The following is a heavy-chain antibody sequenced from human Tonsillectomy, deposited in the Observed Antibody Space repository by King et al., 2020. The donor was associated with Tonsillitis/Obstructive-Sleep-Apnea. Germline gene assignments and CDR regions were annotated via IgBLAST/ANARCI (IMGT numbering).Heavy chain of an antibody. V-gene: IGHV1-18*01. CDR2: ISVYNGHT. CDR3: ARDLSDSSGPDY. Sequence: VQLVESGADVKKPGASVKVSCKASGYSFMHSGISWVRQAPGQGLEWMGWISVYNGHTNYAQKFQGRVTMTTDTSTSTAYVELRSLRSDDTAMYYCARDLSDSSGPDYWGQGTLVTVSS. CDR1: GYSFMHSG. D-gene: IGHD6-19*01. J-gene: IGHJ4*02.